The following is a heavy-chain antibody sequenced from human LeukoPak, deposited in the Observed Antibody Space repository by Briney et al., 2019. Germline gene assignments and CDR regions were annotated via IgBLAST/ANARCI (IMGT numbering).Heavy chain of an antibody. V-gene: IGHV1-46*01. Sequence: ASVEVSCKASGYTFTSYYMHWVRQAPGQGLEWMGIINPSGGSTSYAQKFQGRVTMTRDTSTSTVYMELSSLRSEDTAVYYCARDPGKTTGDYWGQGTLVTVSS. D-gene: IGHD4-17*01. CDR3: ARDPGKTTGDY. CDR1: GYTFTSYY. J-gene: IGHJ4*02. CDR2: INPSGGST.